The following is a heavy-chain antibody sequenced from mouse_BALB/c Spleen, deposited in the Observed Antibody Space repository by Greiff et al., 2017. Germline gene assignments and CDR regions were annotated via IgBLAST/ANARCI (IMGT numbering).Heavy chain of an antibody. J-gene: IGHJ2*01. CDR1: GFNIKDYY. CDR3: KNGNYDYFDY. CDR2: IDPENGDT. V-gene: IGHV14-4*02. Sequence: EVKLVESGAELVRSGASVKLSCTASGFNIKDYYMHWVKQRPEQGLEWIGWIDPENGDTEYAPKFQGKATMTADTSSNTAYLQLSSLTSEDTAVYYCKNGNYDYFDYWGQGTTLTVSS. D-gene: IGHD2-1*01.